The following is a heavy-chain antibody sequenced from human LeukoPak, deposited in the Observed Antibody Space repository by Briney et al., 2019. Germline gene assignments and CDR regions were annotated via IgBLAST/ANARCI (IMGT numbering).Heavy chain of an antibody. J-gene: IGHJ6*02. Sequence: GGSLRLSCAASGFTFSRYWMSWMSWVRQAPGKELEWVANIKQDGSEKYYVDSVKGRFTISRDNAKNSLYLQMNSLRAEDTAVYYCARSSVTYGMDVWGQGSTVTVSS. V-gene: IGHV3-7*01. CDR3: ARSSVTYGMDV. CDR1: GFTFSRYW. CDR2: IKQDGSEK. D-gene: IGHD2-21*02.